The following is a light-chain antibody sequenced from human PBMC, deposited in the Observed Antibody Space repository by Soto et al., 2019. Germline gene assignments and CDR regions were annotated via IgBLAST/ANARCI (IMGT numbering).Light chain of an antibody. CDR3: SSYTSTNTVI. V-gene: IGLV2-14*03. CDR1: SSDVGGYNY. Sequence: QSVLTQPASVSGSPGQSITISCTGTSSDVGGYNYVSWYQHHPGKAPKLMIYDVSNRPSGVSNRFSGSKSDNTASLTISGFQTEDEAEYYCSSYTSTNTVIFGGGTKLTVL. CDR2: DVS. J-gene: IGLJ2*01.